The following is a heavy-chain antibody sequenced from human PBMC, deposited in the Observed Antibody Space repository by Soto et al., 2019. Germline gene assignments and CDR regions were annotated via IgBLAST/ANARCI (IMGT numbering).Heavy chain of an antibody. J-gene: IGHJ4*02. CDR2: ISGSGGST. Sequence: GGSLRLSCSASGFTFSSYAMSWVRQAPGKGLEWVSAISGSGGSTYYADSVKGRFTISRDNSKNTLYLQMNSLRAEDTAVYYCAKDLPPHQYDYIWGIPTGVDYWGQGTLVTVSS. CDR3: AKDLPPHQYDYIWGIPTGVDY. D-gene: IGHD3-16*01. V-gene: IGHV3-23*01. CDR1: GFTFSSYA.